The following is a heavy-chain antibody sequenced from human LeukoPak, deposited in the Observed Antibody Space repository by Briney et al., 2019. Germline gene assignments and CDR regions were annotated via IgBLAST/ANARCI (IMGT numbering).Heavy chain of an antibody. Sequence: GRSLRLSCAASGFTFSSYGMHWVRQAPGKGLEWVAVIWYNGSNKYYADSVKGRFTISRDNSKNTLYLQMNSLRAEDMAVYYCARGGQRVVAASISVWFDPWGQGTLVTVSS. J-gene: IGHJ5*02. CDR2: IWYNGSNK. CDR1: GFTFSSYG. CDR3: ARGGQRVVAASISVWFDP. D-gene: IGHD2-15*01. V-gene: IGHV3-33*01.